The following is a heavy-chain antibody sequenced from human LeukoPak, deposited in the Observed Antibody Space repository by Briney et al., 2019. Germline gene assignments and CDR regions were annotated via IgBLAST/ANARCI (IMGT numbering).Heavy chain of an antibody. Sequence: GGSLRLSCAASGFSFSTYSMNWVRQAPGKGLEWVSSISGSSSYIYYANSVKGRFTISRDNAKNSLYLQMNSLRAEDTAVYYCARDGSSTDYHYYYMDVWGKGTTVTVSS. J-gene: IGHJ6*03. CDR2: ISGSSSYI. CDR1: GFSFSTYS. V-gene: IGHV3-21*01. CDR3: ARDGSSTDYHYYYMDV. D-gene: IGHD2-2*01.